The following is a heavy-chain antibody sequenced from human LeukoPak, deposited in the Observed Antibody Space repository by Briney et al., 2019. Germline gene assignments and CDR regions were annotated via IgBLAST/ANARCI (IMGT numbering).Heavy chain of an antibody. J-gene: IGHJ4*02. CDR2: IYSGGST. D-gene: IGHD1-26*01. CDR3: ARGAVGATIDY. Sequence: GGSLRLSCAASGFTVSSNHMTWVRQAPGKGLGCVSVIYSGGSTYYADSVKGRFTISTDNSKDTLYLQMNSRRAEDTIVYYCARGAVGATIDYWGQGTLVTVS. V-gene: IGHV3-53*01. CDR1: GFTVSSNH.